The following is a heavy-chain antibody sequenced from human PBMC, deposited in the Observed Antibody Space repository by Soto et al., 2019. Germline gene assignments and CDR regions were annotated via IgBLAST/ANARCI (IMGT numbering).Heavy chain of an antibody. CDR2: ISSSSSTI. J-gene: IGHJ4*02. CDR1: GFTFSSYS. D-gene: IGHD6-19*01. Sequence: GGSLRLSCAASGFTFSSYSMNWVRQAPGKGLEWVSYISSSSSTIYYADSVKGRFTISRDNAKNSLYLQMNSLRAEDTAVYYCARDKEEAVAGIVTSPVDYWGQGTLVTVSS. CDR3: ARDKEEAVAGIVTSPVDY. V-gene: IGHV3-48*01.